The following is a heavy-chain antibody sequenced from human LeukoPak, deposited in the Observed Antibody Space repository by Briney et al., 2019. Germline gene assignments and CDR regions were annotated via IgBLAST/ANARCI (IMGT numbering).Heavy chain of an antibody. V-gene: IGHV5-51*01. CDR3: ARGEIPAALSAESKWFDP. Sequence: AVSLKISSNVSGYSFTSYWIGWVRQMPGKGREWRGIIYPVDSGTRYSPSFQGQVTISAEKFISTAYLQWSSLTASDTAMYYCARGEIPAALSAESKWFDPWGQGNLVTVSS. CDR1: GYSFTSYW. CDR2: IYPVDSGT. D-gene: IGHD2-2*01. J-gene: IGHJ5*02.